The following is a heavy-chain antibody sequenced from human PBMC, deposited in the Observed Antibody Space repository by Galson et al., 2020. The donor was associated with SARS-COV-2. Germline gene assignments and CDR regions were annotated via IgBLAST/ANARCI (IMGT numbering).Heavy chain of an antibody. Sequence: GGSLRLSCAASGFTFSSYGMHWVRQAPGKGLEWVAVIWDDGSNKYYADSVKGRFTISRDNSKNTLYLQMNSLRAEDTAVYYCARVLNGGSGYEDDYWGQGTLVTVSS. CDR3: ARVLNGGSGYEDDY. V-gene: IGHV3-33*01. J-gene: IGHJ4*02. D-gene: IGHD3-22*01. CDR1: GFTFSSYG. CDR2: IWDDGSNK.